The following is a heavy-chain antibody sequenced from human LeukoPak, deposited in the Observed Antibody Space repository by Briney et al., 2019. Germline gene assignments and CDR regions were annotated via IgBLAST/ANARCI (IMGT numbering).Heavy chain of an antibody. CDR1: GFTFSSYG. J-gene: IGHJ4*03. Sequence: PGGSLRLSCAASGFTFSSYGMHWVRQAPGKGLEWVAVTSNDGSDKFYAASVKGRFTISRDNSKNTLYLQMNSLRAEDTAVYYCAKVAATLFGFFDYWGQGTLGTVSS. V-gene: IGHV3-30*18. CDR2: TSNDGSDK. CDR3: AKVAATLFGFFDY. D-gene: IGHD3-10*02.